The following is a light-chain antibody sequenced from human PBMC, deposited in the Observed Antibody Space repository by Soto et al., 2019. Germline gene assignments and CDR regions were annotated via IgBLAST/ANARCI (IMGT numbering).Light chain of an antibody. Sequence: EIVLTQSPGTLSLSPGERATPSCRASQIVGSNQLAWYQQKPGQAPRLLIYGASSRATGIPDRFSGSGSGTDFTLTISRLEPEDFAVYHCQQYSSSPLTFGGGTKVDIK. CDR1: QIVGSNQ. CDR2: GAS. V-gene: IGKV3-20*01. J-gene: IGKJ4*01. CDR3: QQYSSSPLT.